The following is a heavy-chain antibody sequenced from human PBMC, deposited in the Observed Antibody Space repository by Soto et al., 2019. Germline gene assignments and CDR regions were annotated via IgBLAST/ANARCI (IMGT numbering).Heavy chain of an antibody. Sequence: PGESLKISCKGSGYSFTSYWIGWVRQMPGKGLEWMGIIYPGGSDTRYSPSFQGQVTISADKSISTAYLQWSSLKASDTAMYYCASIAVTGRSFYYGMDVWGQGTTVTVSS. V-gene: IGHV5-51*01. J-gene: IGHJ6*02. CDR1: GYSFTSYW. CDR3: ASIAVTGRSFYYGMDV. D-gene: IGHD6-19*01. CDR2: IYPGGSDT.